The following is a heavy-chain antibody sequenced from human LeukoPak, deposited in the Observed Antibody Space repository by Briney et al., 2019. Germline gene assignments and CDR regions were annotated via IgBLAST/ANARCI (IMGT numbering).Heavy chain of an antibody. CDR3: ASGRTDIVVVPATLRNYYFDY. D-gene: IGHD2-2*01. CDR1: GGTFTSYD. J-gene: IGHJ4*02. CDR2: IMPISGTA. V-gene: IGHV1-69*06. Sequence: SVKVSCKASGGTFTSYDISWVRQAPGQGLEWMGGIMPISGTANYAQKFQGRVTITADKPTNTAYMELSSLRSEDTAVYYCASGRTDIVVVPATLRNYYFDYWGQGTLVTVSS.